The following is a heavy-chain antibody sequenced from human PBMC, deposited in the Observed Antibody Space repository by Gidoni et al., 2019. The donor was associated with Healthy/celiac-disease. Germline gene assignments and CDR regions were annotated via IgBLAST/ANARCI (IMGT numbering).Heavy chain of an antibody. CDR1: GGSLSSYY. J-gene: IGHJ4*02. CDR2: IYYSGST. D-gene: IGHD3-16*01. CDR3: ARGLGARSDRYYFDD. V-gene: IGHV4-59*01. Sequence: QVQLQDSCPCLVKPSETLSLTCTVSGGSLSSYYWSWIRPPPGQGMEWIGYIYYSGSTNYNPSLKSRVTISIDKSKNQFYLKLSCVTAADTAVYYWARGLGARSDRYYFDDWGQGTLVTVSS.